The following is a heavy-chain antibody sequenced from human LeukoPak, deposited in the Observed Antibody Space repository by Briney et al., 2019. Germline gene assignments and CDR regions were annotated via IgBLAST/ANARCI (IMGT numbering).Heavy chain of an antibody. V-gene: IGHV4-59*01. CDR3: ARLYNWNGAADY. J-gene: IGHJ4*02. Sequence: SETLSLTCTVSGGSISSYYWSWIRQPPGKGLEWIGYIYYSGSTNYNPSLKSRVTISVDTSKNQFSLKLSSVTAADTAVYYCARLYNWNGAADYWGQGTLVTVSS. CDR1: GGSISSYY. D-gene: IGHD1-20*01. CDR2: IYYSGST.